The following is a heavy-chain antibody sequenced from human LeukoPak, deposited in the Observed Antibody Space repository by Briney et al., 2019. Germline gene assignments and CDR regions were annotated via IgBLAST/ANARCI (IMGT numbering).Heavy chain of an antibody. D-gene: IGHD5-18*01. V-gene: IGHV3-21*01. CDR3: ARASGDIVETATMGSY. J-gene: IGHJ4*02. Sequence: PWGALRLSCAASGFSFNSYSMNWVRQAPGKGLEGVSSISSSSSSIYYADSVKGRFTISSDNAKNSLYLQMNSLRAEDTAVYYCARASGDIVETATMGSYWGQGTLVTVSS. CDR1: GFSFNSYS. CDR2: ISSSSSSI.